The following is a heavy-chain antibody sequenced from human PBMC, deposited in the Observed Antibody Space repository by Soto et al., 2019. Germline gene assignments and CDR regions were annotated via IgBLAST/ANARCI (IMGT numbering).Heavy chain of an antibody. V-gene: IGHV3-48*01. Sequence: GGSRSLSCAASGFTFSSYSMNWVRQAPGKGLEWVSYISSSSSTIYYEDAVKGRFTISRDNSKNTLYLQMNILRAEDTAVYYCAKHQAAPPYCYYYYRMDVWGQGTTVTVSS. CDR2: ISSSSSTI. CDR3: AKHQAAPPYCYYYYRMDV. J-gene: IGHJ6*02. D-gene: IGHD2-15*01. CDR1: GFTFSSYS.